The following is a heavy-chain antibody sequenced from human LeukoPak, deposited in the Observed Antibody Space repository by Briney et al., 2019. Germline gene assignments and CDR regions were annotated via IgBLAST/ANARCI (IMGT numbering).Heavy chain of an antibody. CDR1: GGSISSSNW. D-gene: IGHD5-12*01. Sequence: SETLSLTFAVSGGSISSSNWWRWVRQPPGQGLEWIGEIYHSGSTNYNPSLKSRVTISVDKSKNQFSLKLSSVTAADTAVYYCARTTIVATTMKFDYGGQGTLVTVSS. J-gene: IGHJ4*02. V-gene: IGHV4-4*02. CDR2: IYHSGST. CDR3: ARTTIVATTMKFDY.